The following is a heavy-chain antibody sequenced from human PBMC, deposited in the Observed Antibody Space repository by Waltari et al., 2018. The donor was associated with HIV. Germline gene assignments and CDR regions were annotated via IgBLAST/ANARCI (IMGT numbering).Heavy chain of an antibody. CDR3: ARVKYFYVSREYFFDY. J-gene: IGHJ4*02. CDR1: GFSLSTTGMC. Sequence: QVTLRESGPALVKPTQTLTLTCTFAGFSLSTTGMCVSWIRQPPGKPLEWLALIDWADDKYYSTSLRSRLTISKDTTKNQVVLKVTNLDPLDTATYYCARVKYFYVSREYFFDYWARGSWSPSTQ. V-gene: IGHV2-70*01. D-gene: IGHD3-10*02. CDR2: IDWADDK.